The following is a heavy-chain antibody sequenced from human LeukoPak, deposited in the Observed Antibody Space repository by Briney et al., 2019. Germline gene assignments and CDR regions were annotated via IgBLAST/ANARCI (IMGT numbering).Heavy chain of an antibody. D-gene: IGHD6-19*01. V-gene: IGHV4-34*01. CDR1: GGSFSGYY. Sequence: PETLSLTCAVYGGSFSGYYWSWIRQPPGKGLEWIGEINHSGSTNYNPSLKSRVTISVDTSKNQFSLKLSSVTAADTAVYYCARDGAWLGQSEFDYWGQGTLVTVS. CDR2: INHSGST. CDR3: ARDGAWLGQSEFDY. J-gene: IGHJ4*02.